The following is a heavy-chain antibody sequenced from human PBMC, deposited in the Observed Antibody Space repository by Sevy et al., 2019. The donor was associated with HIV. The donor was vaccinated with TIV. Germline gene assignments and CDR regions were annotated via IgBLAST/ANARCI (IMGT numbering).Heavy chain of an antibody. Sequence: GGSLRLSCAASGFTFSKYWMGWVRQAPGKGLEWVANIKQDAGQKYYVDSVKGRFTNSRDNAKNSLYLQMNSLRAEDTAVYFCAREDGNYYFHYWGQGTLVTVSS. J-gene: IGHJ4*02. V-gene: IGHV3-7*01. CDR1: GFTFSKYW. CDR3: AREDGNYYFHY. CDR2: IKQDAGQK. D-gene: IGHD1-7*01.